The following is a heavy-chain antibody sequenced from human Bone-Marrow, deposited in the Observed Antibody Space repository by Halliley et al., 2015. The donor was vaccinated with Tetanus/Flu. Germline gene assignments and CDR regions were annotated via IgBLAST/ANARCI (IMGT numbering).Heavy chain of an antibody. J-gene: IGHJ4*02. Sequence: SLRLSCAASGFSFSYHWMSWVRQAPGKGLEWVANINQRGSETYYVDSVRGRFTISRDDARNSLSLQMSSLRAEDTAMYYCARGDRDNSGYSPFFFDYWGQGTLLTVSS. CDR2: INQRGSET. D-gene: IGHD3-22*01. CDR3: ARGDRDNSGYSPFFFDY. V-gene: IGHV3-7*01. CDR1: GFSFSYHW.